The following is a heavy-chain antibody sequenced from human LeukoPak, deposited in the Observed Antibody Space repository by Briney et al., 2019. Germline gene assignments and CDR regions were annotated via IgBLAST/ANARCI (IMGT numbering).Heavy chain of an antibody. D-gene: IGHD1-26*01. J-gene: IGHJ5*02. CDR3: ARSSWELNWFDP. CDR1: GYTFTGYY. CDR2: INPNSGGT. Sequence: RASVKVSCKASGYTFTGYYMHWVRQAPGQGLEWMGWINPNSGGTNYAQKFQGRVTMTRDTSISTAYMELSRLRSDDTAVYYCARSSWELNWFDPWGQGTLVTVSS. V-gene: IGHV1-2*02.